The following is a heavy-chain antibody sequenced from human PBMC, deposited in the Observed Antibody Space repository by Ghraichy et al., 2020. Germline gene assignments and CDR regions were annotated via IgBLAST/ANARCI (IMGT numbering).Heavy chain of an antibody. Sequence: SVKVSCKASGGTFSSYAISWVRQAPGQGLEWMGGIIPIFGTANYAQKFQGRVTITADESTSTAYMELSSLRSEDTAVYSCACPVDTAMVSPHWGYFDYWGQGTLVTVSS. D-gene: IGHD5-18*01. CDR2: IIPIFGTA. V-gene: IGHV1-69*13. J-gene: IGHJ4*02. CDR3: ACPVDTAMVSPHWGYFDY. CDR1: GGTFSSYA.